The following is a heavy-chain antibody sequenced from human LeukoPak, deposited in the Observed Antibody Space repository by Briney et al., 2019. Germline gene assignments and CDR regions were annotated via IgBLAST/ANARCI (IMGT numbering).Heavy chain of an antibody. Sequence: GGSLRLSCVASGLTFSNYWMHWVRQAPGKGLVGVSRINSDGSSTTYADSVKGRFTISRDNAKNTLYLQMNSLRAEDTAVYYCARGVHATVTRFDSWGQGTLVPVSS. V-gene: IGHV3-74*01. J-gene: IGHJ4*02. CDR1: GLTFSNYW. CDR2: INSDGSST. CDR3: ARGVHATVTRFDS. D-gene: IGHD4-17*01.